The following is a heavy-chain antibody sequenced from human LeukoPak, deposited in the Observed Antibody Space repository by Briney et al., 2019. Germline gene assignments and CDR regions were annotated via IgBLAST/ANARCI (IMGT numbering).Heavy chain of an antibody. CDR3: AKEDGRAQTFDY. CDR2: ISYDGSNK. V-gene: IGHV3-30-3*01. J-gene: IGHJ4*02. CDR1: GFTFSSYA. Sequence: GRSLRLSCAASGFTFSSYAMHWVRQAPGKGLEWVAVISYDGSNKYYADSVKGRFTISRDNSKNTLYLQMNSLRAEDTAVYYCAKEDGRAQTFDYWGQGTLVTVSS. D-gene: IGHD2-15*01.